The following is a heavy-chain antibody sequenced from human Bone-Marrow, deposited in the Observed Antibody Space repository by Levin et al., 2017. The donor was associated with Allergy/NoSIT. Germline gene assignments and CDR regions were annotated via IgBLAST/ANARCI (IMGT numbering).Heavy chain of an antibody. CDR3: VRGTTAPH. V-gene: IGHV3-48*01. Sequence: LSLTCAASGFIFNTYSMNWVRQAPGKGLEWLSHISTTGTTIHYADSVRGRFTISRDNAQDSLYLQMNSLRVEDTAVYYCVRGTTAPHWGQGTLVTVSS. D-gene: IGHD1-14*01. CDR2: ISTTGTTI. J-gene: IGHJ4*02. CDR1: GFIFNTYS.